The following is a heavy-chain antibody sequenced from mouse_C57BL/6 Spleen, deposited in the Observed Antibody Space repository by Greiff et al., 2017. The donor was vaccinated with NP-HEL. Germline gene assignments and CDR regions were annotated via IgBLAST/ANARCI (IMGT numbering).Heavy chain of an antibody. CDR3: TRYSSGYVWFAY. CDR1: GYTFTDYE. V-gene: IGHV1-15*01. D-gene: IGHD3-2*02. J-gene: IGHJ3*01. Sequence: VQLQQSGAELVRPGASVTLSCKASGYTFTDYEMHWVKQTPVHGLEWIGAIDPETGGTAYNQKFKGKAILTADKSSSTAYMELRSLTSEDSAVYYCTRYSSGYVWFAYWGQGTLVTVSA. CDR2: IDPETGGT.